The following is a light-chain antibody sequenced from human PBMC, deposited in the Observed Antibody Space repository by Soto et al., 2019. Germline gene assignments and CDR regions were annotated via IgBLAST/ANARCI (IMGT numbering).Light chain of an antibody. Sequence: QSVLTQPASVSGSPGQSITISCTGTSSDVGGYNYVSWYQQHPGKAPKLMIYDVSNRPSGVSNRFSGSKSGNTASLTISGLQAEDEADYYCSSYTGSLVVFGGGTKLTVL. J-gene: IGLJ2*01. CDR3: SSYTGSLVV. V-gene: IGLV2-14*01. CDR2: DVS. CDR1: SSDVGGYNY.